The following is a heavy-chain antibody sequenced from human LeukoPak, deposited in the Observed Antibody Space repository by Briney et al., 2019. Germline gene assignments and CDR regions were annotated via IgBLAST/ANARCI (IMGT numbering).Heavy chain of an antibody. Sequence: GGSLRLSCAPSGFTFRSYKMNWVRQAPGKGLEWVSFISSSSYIYYVESVKGRFTISRDNAKNSLYLQMNSLRAEDTAVYYCARDLGVAWGQGTLVTVSS. D-gene: IGHD3-3*01. V-gene: IGHV3-21*01. J-gene: IGHJ5*02. CDR3: ARDLGVA. CDR2: ISSSSYI. CDR1: GFTFRSYK.